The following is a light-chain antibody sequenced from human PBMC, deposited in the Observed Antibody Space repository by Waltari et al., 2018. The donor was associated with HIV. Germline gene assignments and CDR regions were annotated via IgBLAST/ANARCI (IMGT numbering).Light chain of an antibody. CDR2: AAS. CDR3: QQSNSFPRT. V-gene: IGKV1-12*01. J-gene: IGKJ1*01. CDR1: QGISSW. Sequence: DIQMTQSPSSVSASVGARVTITCRASQGISSWLAWYQQKPGRAPKLLIYAASSLQSGVPSRFSGSASGTTFTLTINNLQPEDFATYYCQQSNSFPRTFGQGTRVEIK.